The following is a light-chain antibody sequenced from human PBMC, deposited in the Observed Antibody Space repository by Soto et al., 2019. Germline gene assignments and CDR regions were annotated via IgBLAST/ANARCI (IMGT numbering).Light chain of an antibody. J-gene: IGKJ4*01. CDR1: QSIRSN. CDR2: GAS. V-gene: IGKV3D-15*01. CDR3: QQYHDWVT. Sequence: EIVWTQSPDTLSVSPGEGATLSCRVSQSIRSNLAWYQQRPGQAPRLLMYGASTRATGIPARFRGSGSGTEFTLTISYLRPEDFAVYFCQQYHDWVTFGGGTKVDI.